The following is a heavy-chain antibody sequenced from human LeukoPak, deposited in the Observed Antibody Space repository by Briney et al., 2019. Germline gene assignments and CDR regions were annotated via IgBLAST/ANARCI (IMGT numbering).Heavy chain of an antibody. CDR2: IYPGDSET. J-gene: IGHJ4*02. V-gene: IGHV5-51*01. D-gene: IGHD3-16*01. Sequence: GESLKISCKGSGYKFTSYWIAWVRPMPGKGLEYMGIIYPGDSETTYSPSFQGQATMSADKSISTAYLQWSSLRASDTAMYYCARLSAVPRGEFDYWGQGTLVTVSS. CDR1: GYKFTSYW. CDR3: ARLSAVPRGEFDY.